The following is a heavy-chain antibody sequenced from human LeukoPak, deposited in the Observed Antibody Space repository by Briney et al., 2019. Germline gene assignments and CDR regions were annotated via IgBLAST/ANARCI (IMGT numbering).Heavy chain of an antibody. CDR2: IWYDGSNK. J-gene: IGHJ4*02. Sequence: SGGSLRLSCAASGFAFSFYAMSWLRQAPGKGLEWVAVIWYDGSNKYYADSVKGRFTISRDNSKNTLYLQMNSLRAEDTAVYYCARPSSGLQLLGYWGQGTLVTVSS. CDR1: GFAFSFYA. CDR3: ARPSSGLQLLGY. V-gene: IGHV3-33*08. D-gene: IGHD5-24*01.